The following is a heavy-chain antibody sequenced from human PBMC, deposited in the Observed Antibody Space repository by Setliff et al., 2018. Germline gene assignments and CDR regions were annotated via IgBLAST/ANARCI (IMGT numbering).Heavy chain of an antibody. CDR2: INPGGLSS. D-gene: IGHD4-4*01. CDR1: GYSFTSHY. Sequence: ASVKVSCKTSGYSFTSHYMHWVRQAPGQGLEWMGIINPGGLSSSSTQKFKGRVTVTKDASTSTAYLDLGSLTSDDTAVYYCLRDRPYSNSPEDVFDIWGQGTAVTVS. J-gene: IGHJ3*02. V-gene: IGHV1-46*01. CDR3: LRDRPYSNSPEDVFDI.